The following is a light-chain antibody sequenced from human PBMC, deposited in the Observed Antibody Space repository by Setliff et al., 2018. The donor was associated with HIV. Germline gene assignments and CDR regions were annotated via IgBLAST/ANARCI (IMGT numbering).Light chain of an antibody. CDR1: NSNIGSNT. V-gene: IGLV1-44*01. CDR2: VND. J-gene: IGLJ1*01. CDR3: STWDDRLNAKV. Sequence: QSALTQPPSASGTPGQRVTISCSGSNSNIGSNTVDWYQQLPGTAPKLLIYVNDLRPSGVPGRFSGSKSGTSASLAISGLHSEDEADYYCSTWDDRLNAKVFGTGTKSPS.